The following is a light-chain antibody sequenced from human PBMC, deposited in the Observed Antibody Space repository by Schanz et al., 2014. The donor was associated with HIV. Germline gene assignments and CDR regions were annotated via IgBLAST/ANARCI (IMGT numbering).Light chain of an antibody. CDR3: QSYGNNNAAV. J-gene: IGLJ3*02. CDR1: SGSIASYY. V-gene: IGLV6-57*04. Sequence: FMLTQPHSVSVSPGKTVSISCTRSSGSIASYYVQWYQQRPGSAPITVIYEDNQRPSGVPNRFSGSFDFSSNSAVLTISELRTEDEADYYCQSYGNNNAAVFGGGTKVTVL. CDR2: EDN.